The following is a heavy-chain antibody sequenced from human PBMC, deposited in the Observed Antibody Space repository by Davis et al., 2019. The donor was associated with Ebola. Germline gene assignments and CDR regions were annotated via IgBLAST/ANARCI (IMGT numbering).Heavy chain of an antibody. D-gene: IGHD2-15*01. CDR2: IWYDGSND. Sequence: GGSLRLSCAASGFSFSTYAMHWVRQAPGKGLEWVAVIWYDGSNDSYGDSVKGRFTISRDNSKNTLYLQMNSLRAEDTAVYYCAREFLAHCVGGRCYDRSDAFEMWGRGTMVTVSS. V-gene: IGHV3-33*01. CDR3: AREFLAHCVGGRCYDRSDAFEM. CDR1: GFSFSTYA. J-gene: IGHJ3*02.